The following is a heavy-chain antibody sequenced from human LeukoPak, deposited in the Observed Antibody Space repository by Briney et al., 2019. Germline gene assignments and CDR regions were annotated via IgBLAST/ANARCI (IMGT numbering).Heavy chain of an antibody. D-gene: IGHD3-3*01. J-gene: IGHJ4*02. Sequence: SETLSLTCAVSGYSISSGYYWGWIRQPPGKGLEWIGSIYHSGSTYYNPSLKSRVTISVDTSKNQLSLKLSSVTAADTAVYYCARQVPAYYDFWSGQLHYFDYWGQGTLVTVSS. CDR2: IYHSGST. CDR3: ARQVPAYYDFWSGQLHYFDY. CDR1: GYSISSGYY. V-gene: IGHV4-38-2*01.